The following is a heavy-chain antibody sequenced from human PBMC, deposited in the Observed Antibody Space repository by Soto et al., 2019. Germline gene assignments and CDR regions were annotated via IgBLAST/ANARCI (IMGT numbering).Heavy chain of an antibody. V-gene: IGHV5-51*01. CDR2: IYPGDSDT. CDR3: ARLGGIVDTGTWIQ. D-gene: IGHD1-26*01. J-gene: IGHJ4*02. CDR1: AYRFYTYG. Sequence: PAESVTICCKAPAYRFYTYGIVWVLQRPGKGPEWMAIIYPGDSDTRENPSFQGQVTISADKSSNTVHLQWRSLKASDTTIYYCARLGGIVDTGTWIQWGQGTPVTVYS.